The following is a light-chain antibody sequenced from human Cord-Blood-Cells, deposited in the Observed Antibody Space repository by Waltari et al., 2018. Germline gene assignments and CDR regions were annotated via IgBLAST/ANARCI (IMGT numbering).Light chain of an antibody. V-gene: IGKV4-1*01. CDR3: QQYYSTPYT. J-gene: IGKJ2*01. Sequence: DIVMTQSPDSLAVSLGERATINCKSSKSVLYSSNNKNYLAWYQQKPGQPPKLLIYRASTLESGVPDRFSGSGSGTDFTLTISSLQAEDVAVYYCQQYYSTPYTFGQGTKLEIK. CDR1: KSVLYSSNNKNY. CDR2: RAS.